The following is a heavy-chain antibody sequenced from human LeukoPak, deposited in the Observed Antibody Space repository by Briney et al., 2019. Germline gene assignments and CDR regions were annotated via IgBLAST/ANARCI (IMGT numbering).Heavy chain of an antibody. J-gene: IGHJ5*02. V-gene: IGHV3-23*01. CDR1: GFTFGSYA. CDR3: AKIGGIAYNWNDDWFDP. CDR2: ISGSGGST. Sequence: GGSLRLSCAASGFTFGSYAMSWVRQAPGKGLEWVSAISGSGGSTYYADSVKGRFTISRDNSKNTLYLQMNSLRAEDTAVYYCAKIGGIAYNWNDDWFDPWGQGTLVTVSS. D-gene: IGHD1-1*01.